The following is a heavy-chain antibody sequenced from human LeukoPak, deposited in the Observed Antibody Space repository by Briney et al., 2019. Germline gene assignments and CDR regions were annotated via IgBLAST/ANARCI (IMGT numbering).Heavy chain of an antibody. D-gene: IGHD1-14*01. CDR2: IWFDGSDK. Sequence: GGSLRLSCAASGFTFSSYGMHWVRQAPGKGLEWVAVIWFDGSDKYYADSVKGRFTISRDNSKNTLYLQMDSLRAEDTALYYCAKGSGINHYHWIDPWGQGTLVTVSS. CDR1: GFTFSSYG. J-gene: IGHJ5*02. CDR3: AKGSGINHYHWIDP. V-gene: IGHV3-33*06.